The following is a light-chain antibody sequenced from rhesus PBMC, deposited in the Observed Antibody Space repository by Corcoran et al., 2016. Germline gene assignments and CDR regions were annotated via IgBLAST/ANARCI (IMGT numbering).Light chain of an antibody. CDR1: QDISNN. Sequence: DIQMTQSPSSLSASVGDRVTITCRASQDISNNLAWYQQTPGKVPKLLIYQASTFETGIPSRFSGSGSGTVFTLTNSSLQPEDFATYYCQHGYGIPFTFGPGTKLDIK. J-gene: IGKJ3*01. CDR3: QHGYGIPFT. CDR2: QAS. V-gene: IGKV1-25*01.